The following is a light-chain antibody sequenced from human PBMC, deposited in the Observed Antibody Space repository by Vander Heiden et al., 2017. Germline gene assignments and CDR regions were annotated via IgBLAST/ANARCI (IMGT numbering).Light chain of an antibody. Sequence: DIQMTQPPSSLSASVRDRVTITCRASQGIGHHFAWLQQKPGKAPKSLVFAASTLQSGVPSKLSGSGSGTDFTLTSSSLQPEDFATYYCQQENSYPWTFGQGTKVEIK. CDR2: AAS. CDR3: QQENSYPWT. CDR1: QGIGHH. J-gene: IGKJ1*01. V-gene: IGKV1-16*02.